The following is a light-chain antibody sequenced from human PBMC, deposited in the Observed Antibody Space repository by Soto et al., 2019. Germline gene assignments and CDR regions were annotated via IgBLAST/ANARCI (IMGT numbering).Light chain of an antibody. CDR3: QSHDSSRSGVV. CDR2: GNN. Sequence: QSVLTQPPSVSGAPGQRVTISCSGSSSNIGAGYDVHWYRHIPGTAPKLLIYGNNNRPSGVPDRFSGSKSGTSASLAITGLQAEDEADYYCQSHDSSRSGVVFGGGTQLTVL. J-gene: IGLJ2*01. V-gene: IGLV1-40*01. CDR1: SSNIGAGYD.